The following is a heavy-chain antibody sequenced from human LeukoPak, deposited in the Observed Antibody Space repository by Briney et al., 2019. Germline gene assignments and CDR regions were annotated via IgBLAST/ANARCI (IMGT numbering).Heavy chain of an antibody. CDR2: IHYSGST. J-gene: IGHJ3*02. Sequence: PSETLSLTCTVSGGSISSYHWIWIRQPPGKGLEWVGYIHYSGSTNYNPSLKSRVTTSVDTSKKQFSLKLRSVAAADTAVYYCARSVSWGLLVRDDAFDIWGQGTMVTVSS. CDR1: GGSISSYH. V-gene: IGHV4-59*08. D-gene: IGHD2-21*01. CDR3: ARSVSWGLLVRDDAFDI.